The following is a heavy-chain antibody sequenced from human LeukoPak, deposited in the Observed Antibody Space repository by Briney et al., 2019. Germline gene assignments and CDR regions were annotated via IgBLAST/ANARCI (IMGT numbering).Heavy chain of an antibody. CDR3: ARDFPGIAMAGTFDY. D-gene: IGHD6-19*01. CDR1: GYTFTSYG. V-gene: IGHV1-18*01. J-gene: IGHJ4*02. Sequence: ASVKVPCKASGYTFTSYGISWVRQAPGQGLEWMGWISAYNGDTNYAQNLQGRVTMNTDTSTNTAYMELRSLRSDDTAVYYCARDFPGIAMAGTFDYWGQGTLVTVSS. CDR2: ISAYNGDT.